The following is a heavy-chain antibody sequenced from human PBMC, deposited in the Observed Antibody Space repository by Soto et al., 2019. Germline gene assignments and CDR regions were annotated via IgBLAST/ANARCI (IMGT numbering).Heavy chain of an antibody. Sequence: SETLSLKCSVSGASISASDRGSSRQPPGKGLEWIAYIYYSGSTSYNPSLKSRVSISLDTSKNQFSLKLSSVTAADTAVYYWARTYDGSGPNSGGYGFDIWGPGTMVT. CDR3: ARTYDGSGPNSGGYGFDI. V-gene: IGHV4-59*01. CDR2: IYYSGST. J-gene: IGHJ3*02. D-gene: IGHD3-22*01. CDR1: GASISASD.